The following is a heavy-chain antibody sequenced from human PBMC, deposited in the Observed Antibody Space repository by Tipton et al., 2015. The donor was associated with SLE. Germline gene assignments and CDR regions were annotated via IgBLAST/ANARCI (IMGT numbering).Heavy chain of an antibody. CDR3: AKELVVVTALDY. D-gene: IGHD2-21*02. Sequence: SLRLSCAGSGFTFDDYAMYWVRQAPGKGLEWVSGISWNSGSIGYAESVKGRFTISRDNSKNTLYLQMNSLRAEDTAVYYCAKELVVVTALDYWGQGTLVTVSS. CDR1: GFTFDDYA. CDR2: ISWNSGSI. V-gene: IGHV3-9*01. J-gene: IGHJ4*02.